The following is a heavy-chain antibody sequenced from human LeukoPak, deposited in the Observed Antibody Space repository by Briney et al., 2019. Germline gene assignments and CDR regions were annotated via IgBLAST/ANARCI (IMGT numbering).Heavy chain of an antibody. CDR3: ARDFPPHYDFWSGGPSYAFDI. Sequence: SETLSLTCTVSGGSISSYYWSWIRQPPGKGLEWIGYIYYSGSTNYNPSLKSRVTISVDTSKNQFSLKLSSVTAADTAVYYCARDFPPHYDFWSGGPSYAFDIWGQGTMVTVSS. D-gene: IGHD3-3*01. CDR2: IYYSGST. J-gene: IGHJ3*02. V-gene: IGHV4-59*01. CDR1: GGSISSYY.